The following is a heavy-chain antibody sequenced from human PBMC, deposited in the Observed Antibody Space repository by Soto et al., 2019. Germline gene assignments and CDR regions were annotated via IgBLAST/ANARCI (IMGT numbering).Heavy chain of an antibody. V-gene: IGHV3-23*01. CDR1: GFTFTQDA. CDR3: AKDVLAGPKYYFDY. Sequence: GGSLRLSFGASGFTFTQDAKNGVRPAPGKGLEWVSAISGSGGSTYYADSVKGRFTISRDNSKNTLYLQMNSLRAEDTAVYYCAKDVLAGPKYYFDYWGQGTLVTVSS. J-gene: IGHJ4*02. CDR2: ISGSGGST. D-gene: IGHD6-19*01.